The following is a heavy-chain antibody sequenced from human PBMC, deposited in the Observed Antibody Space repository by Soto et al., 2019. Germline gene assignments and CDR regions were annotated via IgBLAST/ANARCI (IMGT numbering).Heavy chain of an antibody. J-gene: IGHJ4*02. CDR1: GYNFAGYW. D-gene: IGHD3-3*01. V-gene: IGHV5-51*01. CDR3: ARGGVSTRTLDY. CDR2: IYPSDSDT. Sequence: GESLKISCNGSGYNFAGYWIAWVRQMPGKGLELMGIIYPSDSDTRYRPSFQGQVTISADKSISSAYLQWSSLRASDTAMYYCARGGVSTRTLDYWGQGTLVTVSS.